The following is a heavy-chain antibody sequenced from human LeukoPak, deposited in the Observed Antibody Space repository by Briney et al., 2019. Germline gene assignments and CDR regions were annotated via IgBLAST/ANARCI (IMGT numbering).Heavy chain of an antibody. Sequence: ASVKVSCKASGYTFTGYYMHWVRQAPGQGLEWMGWINTNTGNPTYAQGFTGRFVFSLDTSVSTAYLQISSLKAEDTAVYYCARGSLSSGWSFDYWGQGTLVTVSS. J-gene: IGHJ4*02. D-gene: IGHD6-19*01. CDR2: INTNTGNP. CDR1: GYTFTGYY. CDR3: ARGSLSSGWSFDY. V-gene: IGHV7-4-1*02.